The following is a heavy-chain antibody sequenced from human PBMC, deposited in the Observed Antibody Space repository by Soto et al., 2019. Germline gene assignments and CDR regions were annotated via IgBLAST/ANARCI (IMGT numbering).Heavy chain of an antibody. CDR1: GFTFSDYS. CDR2: ITSSSSYM. CDR3: ARYPHYDFWSGPQGFDY. D-gene: IGHD3-3*01. V-gene: IGHV3-21*01. Sequence: PGGSLRVSCAASGFTFSDYSMNWVRQAPGKGLEWVSSITSSSSYMYYADSVKGRFTISRDNAKNSLYLQMHSLRVEDTAVYYCARYPHYDFWSGPQGFDYWGHGTLVTVSS. J-gene: IGHJ4*01.